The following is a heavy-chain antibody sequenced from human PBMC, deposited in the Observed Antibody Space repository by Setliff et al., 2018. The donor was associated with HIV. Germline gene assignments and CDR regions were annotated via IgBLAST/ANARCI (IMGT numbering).Heavy chain of an antibody. CDR1: GGSFSGHY. CDR3: GTAMYYYYGLDI. J-gene: IGHJ6*02. CDR2: INHSGST. Sequence: SETLSLTCAVYGGSFSGHYWSWIRQPPGKGLEWIGEINHSGSTNYNPSLKSRVTISVDTSKNQFSLKLSSVTAADAAVYYCGTAMYYYYGLDIWGQGIRVTSP. V-gene: IGHV4-34*01. D-gene: IGHD2-2*01.